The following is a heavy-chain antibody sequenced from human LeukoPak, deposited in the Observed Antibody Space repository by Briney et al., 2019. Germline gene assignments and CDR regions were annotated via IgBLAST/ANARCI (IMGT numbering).Heavy chain of an antibody. J-gene: IGHJ6*02. CDR3: ARDEVVAAPNYFGMVV. V-gene: IGHV1-8*01. CDR1: GYTFTSYD. CDR2: MNPNSGKT. Sequence: GASVKVSCKASGYTFTSYDVNWVRQATGQGLEWMGWMNPNSGKTGLAQKFQGRVTLTRDTSLSTAYMELSNLRSDDTAVYYCARDEVVAAPNYFGMVVWGQGTTVSVSS. D-gene: IGHD2-15*01.